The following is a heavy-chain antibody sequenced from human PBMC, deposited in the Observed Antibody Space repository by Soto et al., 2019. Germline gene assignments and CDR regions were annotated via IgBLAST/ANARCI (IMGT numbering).Heavy chain of an antibody. CDR2: INAGNGNT. Sequence: QVQLVQSGAEEKKPGASVKVSCKASGYTFTSYAMHWVRQAPGQRREWMGWINAGNGNTKYSQKFQGRVTITRDTAASTAYMGLSSVRSEDTAVYYCARSIVVVTALDYWGQGTLVTVSS. D-gene: IGHD2-21*02. CDR3: ARSIVVVTALDY. V-gene: IGHV1-3*05. CDR1: GYTFTSYA. J-gene: IGHJ4*02.